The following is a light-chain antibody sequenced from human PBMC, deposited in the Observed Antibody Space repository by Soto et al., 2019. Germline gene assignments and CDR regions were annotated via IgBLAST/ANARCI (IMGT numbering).Light chain of an antibody. V-gene: IGKV1-39*01. Sequence: DLQMTQSPSSLSASVGDRVTITCRASQSISSYLNWYQQKPGKAPKLMIYAASSVESGVPSRVSGSGSGTDFTHTISSLQPEHFATYYCQYSYSTLAFGGGTKVEIK. CDR2: AAS. J-gene: IGKJ4*01. CDR3: QYSYSTLA. CDR1: QSISSY.